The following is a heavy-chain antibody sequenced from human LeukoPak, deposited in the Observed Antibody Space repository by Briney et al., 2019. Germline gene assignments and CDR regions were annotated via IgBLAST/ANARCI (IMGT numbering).Heavy chain of an antibody. CDR3: AREGFMTMIRGVLDY. Sequence: GGSLRLSCAASGFTFSSYWMHWVRQAPGEGLVWVSRFNSDGSSTSYADSVKGRFTISRDNDKQTLYLQMNRMRAEDTGVYYCAREGFMTMIRGVLDYWGQGTLDPVSS. CDR2: FNSDGSST. V-gene: IGHV3-74*01. CDR1: GFTFSSYW. D-gene: IGHD3-10*01. J-gene: IGHJ4*02.